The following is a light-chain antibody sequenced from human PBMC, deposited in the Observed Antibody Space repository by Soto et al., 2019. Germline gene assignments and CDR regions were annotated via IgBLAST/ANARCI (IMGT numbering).Light chain of an antibody. CDR1: QSVSSSS. V-gene: IGKV3-20*01. CDR3: QQYGSSSWT. CDR2: GTS. J-gene: IGKJ1*01. Sequence: EIVLTQSPGTLSLSPGERATLSCRASQSVSSSSLAWYQQKPGQAPRLLLYGTSSRATAIPDRFSGSGSGTDFTLTISRLEPEDFAVYYCQQYGSSSWTFGQWTKVEIK.